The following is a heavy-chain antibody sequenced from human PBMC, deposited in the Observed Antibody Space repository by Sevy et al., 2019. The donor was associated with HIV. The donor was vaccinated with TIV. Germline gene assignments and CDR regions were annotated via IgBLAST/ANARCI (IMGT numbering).Heavy chain of an antibody. D-gene: IGHD6-19*01. J-gene: IGHJ4*02. CDR1: GFTFSSYA. Sequence: GGSLRLSCAASGFTFSSYAMHWVRQAPGKGLEWVAVISYDGSNKYYADSVKGRFTISRDNSKNTLYLQMNSLRAEDTAVYYCARSNQWLGXRXFDXXGQGTLVTVSS. CDR2: ISYDGSNK. CDR3: ARSNQWLGXRXFDX. V-gene: IGHV3-30-3*01.